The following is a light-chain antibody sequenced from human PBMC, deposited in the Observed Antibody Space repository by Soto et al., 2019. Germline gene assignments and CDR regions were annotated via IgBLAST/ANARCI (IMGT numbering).Light chain of an antibody. Sequence: QSALTQPASVSGSPGQSITISCTGTSSDVGGYKFVSWYQQHPGKAPKLMIYGVNNRPSGVSNRFSGSKSGNTASLTISGLQAEDEADYYCSSYTTSSTLEVFGTGTKLTV. J-gene: IGLJ1*01. V-gene: IGLV2-14*01. CDR1: SSDVGGYKF. CDR2: GVN. CDR3: SSYTTSSTLEV.